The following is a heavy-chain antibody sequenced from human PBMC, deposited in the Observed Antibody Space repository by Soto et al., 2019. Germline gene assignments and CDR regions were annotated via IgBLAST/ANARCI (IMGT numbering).Heavy chain of an antibody. CDR3: ARIPVDTYMINWFDP. D-gene: IGHD5-18*01. Sequence: SETLSLTXTVSGGSVSSGDYYWSWIRQPPGKGLGWIGYIYYSGSTNYNPSLKSRVSISLDTSKNQFSLRLTSVTAADTAVYYCARIPVDTYMINWFDPWGQGTLVTVS. J-gene: IGHJ5*02. CDR2: IYYSGST. V-gene: IGHV4-61*08. CDR1: GGSVSSGDYY.